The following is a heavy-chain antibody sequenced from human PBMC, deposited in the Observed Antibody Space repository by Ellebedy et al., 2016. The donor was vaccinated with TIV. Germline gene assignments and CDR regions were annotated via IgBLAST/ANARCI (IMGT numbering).Heavy chain of an antibody. CDR3: ARDRIVGSSSPYYNGMDV. V-gene: IGHV1-46*01. D-gene: IGHD1-26*01. Sequence: AASVKVSCKASGYTFIGYYMHWVRQAPGQGLEWMGVIDPSGGSTDYAQKFQGRVTMTRDTSTSTVYMELSSLRSDDTAVYYCARDRIVGSSSPYYNGMDVWGQGTTVTVSS. CDR1: GYTFIGYY. CDR2: IDPSGGST. J-gene: IGHJ6*02.